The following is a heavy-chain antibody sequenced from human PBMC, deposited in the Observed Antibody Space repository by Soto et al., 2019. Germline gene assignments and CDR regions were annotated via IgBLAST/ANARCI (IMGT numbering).Heavy chain of an antibody. Sequence: GASVKVSCKASGFTFTSSAVQWVRQARGQRLEWIGWIVVGSGNTNYAQKFQGRVTITADKSTSTAYMELSSLRSEDTAVYYCARLSRERSSGHSRDAFDIWGQGTMVTVSS. D-gene: IGHD6-19*01. CDR1: GFTFTSSA. J-gene: IGHJ3*02. V-gene: IGHV1-58*01. CDR3: ARLSRERSSGHSRDAFDI. CDR2: IVVGSGNT.